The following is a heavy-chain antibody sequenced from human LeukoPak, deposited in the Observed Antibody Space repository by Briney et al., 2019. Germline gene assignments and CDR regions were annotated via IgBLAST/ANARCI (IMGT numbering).Heavy chain of an antibody. J-gene: IGHJ3*02. CDR3: ARVASRIDAFDI. D-gene: IGHD2-15*01. V-gene: IGHV4-59*01. CDR1: GGSISSYY. Sequence: PSETLSLTCTVSGGSISSYYWSWIRQPPGKGLEWIGYIYYSGSTNYNPSLKSRVTISVDTSKNQFSLKLSSETAADTAVYYCARVASRIDAFDIWGQGTMVTVSS. CDR2: IYYSGST.